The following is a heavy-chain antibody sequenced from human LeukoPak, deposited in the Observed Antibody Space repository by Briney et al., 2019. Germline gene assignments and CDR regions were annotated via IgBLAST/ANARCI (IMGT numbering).Heavy chain of an antibody. CDR3: ARAGAYSSSSVGIDY. Sequence: PSETLSLTCTVSGGSISSGSYYWSWIRQPAGKGLEWIGRIYTSGSTNYNPSLKSRVTISVDTSKNQFSLKLSSVTAADTAVYYCARAGAYSSSSVGIDYWGQGTLVTVSS. CDR2: IYTSGST. D-gene: IGHD6-6*01. CDR1: GGSISSGSYY. J-gene: IGHJ4*02. V-gene: IGHV4-61*02.